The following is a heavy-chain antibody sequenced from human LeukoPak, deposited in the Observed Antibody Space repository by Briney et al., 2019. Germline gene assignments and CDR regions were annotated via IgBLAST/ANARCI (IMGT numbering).Heavy chain of an antibody. V-gene: IGHV3-33*01. CDR3: ARGADILTGFEGDDAFDI. CDR1: GFTLTSYA. CDR2: IWYDGSNK. J-gene: IGHJ3*02. D-gene: IGHD3-9*01. Sequence: GGSPRLSCAPPGFTLTSYATHWVCQAPGKGRGWVAVIWYDGSNKYYADSVKGRFTISRDNSKNTLYLQMNSLRAEDTAVYYCARGADILTGFEGDDAFDIWGQGTMVTVSS.